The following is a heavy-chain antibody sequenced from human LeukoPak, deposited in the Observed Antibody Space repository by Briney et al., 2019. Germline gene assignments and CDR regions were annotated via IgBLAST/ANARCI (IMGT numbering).Heavy chain of an antibody. Sequence: SETLSLTCAVSGSSISSGGYSWSWIRQPPGKGLEWIGYIYHSGSTYYNPSLKSRVTISVDRSKNQFSLKLSSVTAADTAVYYCARELEAFDIWGQGTMVTVSS. CDR3: ARELEAFDI. CDR2: IYHSGST. J-gene: IGHJ3*02. CDR1: GSSISSGGYS. D-gene: IGHD1-1*01. V-gene: IGHV4-30-2*01.